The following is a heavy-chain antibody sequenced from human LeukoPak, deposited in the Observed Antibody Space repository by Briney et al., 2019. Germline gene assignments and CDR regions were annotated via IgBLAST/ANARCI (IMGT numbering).Heavy chain of an antibody. CDR2: IFHTGRT. CDR1: GGSISDTNY. D-gene: IGHD6-19*01. Sequence: PSGTLSLTWVVSGGSISDTNYWRWVRQSPGRGVEWIGEIFHTGRTNSNPSLKSRATLSVDKSKNQFSLKMNSVTAADTAMYYCARANFDTLAGWGHFDSWGQGTLVTVSS. J-gene: IGHJ4*02. V-gene: IGHV4-4*02. CDR3: ARANFDTLAGWGHFDS.